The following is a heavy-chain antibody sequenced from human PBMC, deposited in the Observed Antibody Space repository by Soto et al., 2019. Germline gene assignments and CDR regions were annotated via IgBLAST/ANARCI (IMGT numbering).Heavy chain of an antibody. CDR3: ARANSGDDDEFDY. J-gene: IGHJ4*02. V-gene: IGHV1-2*02. CDR2: VSPNTGGT. D-gene: IGHD5-12*01. Sequence: GASVKVSCKASGYTFTGYYMHWVRQAPGQGLEWMGWVSPNTGGTDYAQKFQGRVTMTRDTSVKSVCMELSRLRSDDTAVYYCARANSGDDDEFDYWGQGTPVTVSS. CDR1: GYTFTGYY.